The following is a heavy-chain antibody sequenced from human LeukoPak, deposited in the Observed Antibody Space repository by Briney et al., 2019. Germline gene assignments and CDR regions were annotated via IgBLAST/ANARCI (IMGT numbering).Heavy chain of an antibody. J-gene: IGHJ4*02. Sequence: PSETLSVTCSVSGGSITNYYWSWIWQPPGKGLEWIGYIYKSGNTNYNPSLKSRVTISVDTSKNEFSLNLSSVIAADTAVYYYARGSRTSVDYWGQGTLVTASS. D-gene: IGHD2-2*01. V-gene: IGHV4-59*01. CDR2: IYKSGNT. CDR1: GGSITNYY. CDR3: ARGSRTSVDY.